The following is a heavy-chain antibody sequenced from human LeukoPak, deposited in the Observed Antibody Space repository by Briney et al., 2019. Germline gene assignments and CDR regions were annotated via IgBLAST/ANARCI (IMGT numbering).Heavy chain of an antibody. CDR1: GYTFTGYY. CDR2: INPNSGGT. CDR3: ASALYSGYDLDY. J-gene: IGHJ4*02. Sequence: ASVKVSCKASGYTFTGYYMHWVRQAPGQGLEWMGWINPNSGGTNYAQKLQGRVTMTRDTSISTAYMELSRLRSDDTAVYYCASALYSGYDLDYWGQGTLVTVSS. D-gene: IGHD5-12*01. V-gene: IGHV1-2*02.